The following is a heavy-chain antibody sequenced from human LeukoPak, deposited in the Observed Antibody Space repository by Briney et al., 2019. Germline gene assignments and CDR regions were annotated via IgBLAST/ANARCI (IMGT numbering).Heavy chain of an antibody. CDR3: ARVPNDYYYYFDL. V-gene: IGHV3-53*01. CDR2: INTDGNGRT. CDR1: GFTVTSNY. Sequence: PGGSLRLSCAASGFTVTSNYMSWVRQAPGRGVEWVSLINTDGNGRTYYADSVKGRFTISRDNSKNTVYLQMNSLRAEDTAVYYCARVPNDYYYYFDLWGRGTLVTVSS. J-gene: IGHJ2*01. D-gene: IGHD4-11*01.